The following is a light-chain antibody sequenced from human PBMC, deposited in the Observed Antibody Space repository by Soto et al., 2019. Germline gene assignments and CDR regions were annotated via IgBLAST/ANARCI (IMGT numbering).Light chain of an antibody. V-gene: IGLV1-40*01. CDR2: GNS. CDR1: SSNIGAGYD. J-gene: IGLJ2*01. CDR3: QSYDSRLSDVV. Sequence: QSVLTQPPSVSGAPGQRVTISCTGSSSNIGAGYDVHWYQQLPGTAPKLLIYGNSNRPSGVPDRFSGSKSGTSASLEITGLQAEDESDYYCQSYDSRLSDVVFGGGTKLTVL.